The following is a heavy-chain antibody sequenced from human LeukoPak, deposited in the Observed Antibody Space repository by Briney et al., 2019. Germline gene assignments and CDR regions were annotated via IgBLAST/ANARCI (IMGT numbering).Heavy chain of an antibody. CDR3: ARVWSSGYTKDY. D-gene: IGHD3-22*01. Sequence: QTGGSLRLSCAASGFTFSSYSIDWVRQAPGKGLEWLSYISSSSSTIYYADSVKGRFTISRDNAKNSVYLQMNSLRAEDTAVYYCARVWSSGYTKDYWGQGTPVTVSS. CDR1: GFTFSSYS. V-gene: IGHV3-48*04. CDR2: ISSSSSTI. J-gene: IGHJ4*02.